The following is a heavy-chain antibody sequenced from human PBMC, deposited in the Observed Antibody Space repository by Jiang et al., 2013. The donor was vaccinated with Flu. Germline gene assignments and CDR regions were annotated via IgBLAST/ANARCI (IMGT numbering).Heavy chain of an antibody. CDR1: FSSYT. CDR3: AHNTDNWFDP. D-gene: IGHD4-17*01. J-gene: IGHJ5*02. V-gene: IGHV1-69*02. Sequence: FSSYTISWVRQAPGQGLEWMGRIIPILGIANYAQKFQGRVTITADKSTSTAYMELSSLRSEDTAVYYCAHNTDNWFDPWGQGTLVTVSS. CDR2: IIPILGIA.